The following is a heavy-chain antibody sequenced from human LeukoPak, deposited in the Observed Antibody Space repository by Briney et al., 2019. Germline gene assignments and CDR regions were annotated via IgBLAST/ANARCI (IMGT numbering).Heavy chain of an antibody. CDR3: VEESEDSSGWATRYYFDY. D-gene: IGHD6-19*01. CDR1: GFTFDNYA. Sequence: GGSLRLSCATSGFTFDNYAMHWVRQAPGKGLEWVAGITWNSDNIDYAESVRGRFTISRDNAKNSLYLEMNSLRLEDTALYYCVEESEDSSGWATRYYFDYWGQGSLVTVSS. V-gene: IGHV3-9*01. CDR2: ITWNSDNI. J-gene: IGHJ4*02.